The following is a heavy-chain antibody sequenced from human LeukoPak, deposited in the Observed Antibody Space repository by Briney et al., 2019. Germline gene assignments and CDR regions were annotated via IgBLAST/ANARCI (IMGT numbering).Heavy chain of an antibody. V-gene: IGHV4-38-2*02. J-gene: IGHJ5*02. Sequence: SETLSLTCTVSGYSISSGYYWGWIRQPPGKGLEWIGSIYHSGSTYYNPSLKSRVTISVDTSKNQFSLKLSSVTAADTAVYYCASLAVAGSFDPWGQGTLVTVSS. CDR2: IYHSGST. D-gene: IGHD6-19*01. CDR3: ASLAVAGSFDP. CDR1: GYSISSGYY.